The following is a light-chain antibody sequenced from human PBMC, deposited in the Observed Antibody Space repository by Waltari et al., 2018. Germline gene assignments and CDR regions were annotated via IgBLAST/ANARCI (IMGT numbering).Light chain of an antibody. J-gene: IGLJ3*02. V-gene: IGLV2-11*01. CDR2: YVT. CDR1: SSDVGGYNY. CDR3: SSYAGTYTGV. Sequence: QSALTQPRSVSESPGQSVTISCTGTSSDVGGYNYISWYQQHPGKAPKIIIYYVTKRPSVVPDRFSASKSCNTASLTISGLRAEDEADYYCSSYAGTYTGVFGGGTKLTVL.